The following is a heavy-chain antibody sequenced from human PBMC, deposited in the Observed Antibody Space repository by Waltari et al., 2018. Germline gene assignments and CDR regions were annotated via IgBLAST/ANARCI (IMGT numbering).Heavy chain of an antibody. J-gene: IGHJ4*02. D-gene: IGHD3-9*01. CDR2: VDREDDK. Sequence: VTLRESGPALVKPTQTLTLTCSFSGFVLRATGMSVTWIRQPPGKALEWIARVDREDDKKYNTSLESRLTISKDTSRNQVVLTMTNMQPVDTATYFCARIGVPGYRDRWGQGILVTVSS. CDR3: ARIGVPGYRDR. CDR1: GFVLRATGMS. V-gene: IGHV2-70*11.